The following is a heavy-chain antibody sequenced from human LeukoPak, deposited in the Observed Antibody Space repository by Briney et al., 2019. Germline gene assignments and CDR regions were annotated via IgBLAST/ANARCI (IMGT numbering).Heavy chain of an antibody. D-gene: IGHD6-13*01. V-gene: IGHV1-2*02. CDR2: INPNSGGK. CDR1: GYTFTGYY. CDR3: ARDRKGSSWYDY. J-gene: IGHJ4*02. Sequence: ASVKLSCKASGYTFTGYYMHWVRQAPGQGLEWMGWINPNSGGKNYAQKFQGRVTMTRDTSISTAYMELSRLRSDDTAVYYCARDRKGSSWYDYWGQGTLVTVSS.